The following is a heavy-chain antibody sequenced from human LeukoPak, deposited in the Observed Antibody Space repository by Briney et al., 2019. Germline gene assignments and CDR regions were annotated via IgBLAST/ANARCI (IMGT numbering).Heavy chain of an antibody. Sequence: SETLSLTCTVSRDSISNYYWNWIRQPPGKGLGWIGYISYSGSTNYNPSLKSRVTISVDTSKNQFFLRLNSVTAADTAVYYCVRHSSFYSELDLWGQGTLVTVSS. J-gene: IGHJ4*02. CDR2: ISYSGST. D-gene: IGHD2-15*01. CDR3: VRHSSFYSELDL. CDR1: RDSISNYY. V-gene: IGHV4-59*08.